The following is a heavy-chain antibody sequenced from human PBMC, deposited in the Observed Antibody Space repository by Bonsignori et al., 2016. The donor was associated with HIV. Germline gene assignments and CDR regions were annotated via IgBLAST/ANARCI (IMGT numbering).Heavy chain of an antibody. V-gene: IGHV1-2*02. D-gene: IGHD6-19*01. J-gene: IGHJ4*02. CDR3: ARDPAGLDGWGRFDH. Sequence: ASVKVSCKASGYTFTSYHIHWVRQAPGQGLEWMGWIDPKRGGTKLAEKFQGRITLTGDRSITTVFLEMTDLTSGDAAVYFCARDPAGLDGWGRFDHWGQGAVVTVSS. CDR1: GYTFTSYH. CDR2: IDPKRGGT.